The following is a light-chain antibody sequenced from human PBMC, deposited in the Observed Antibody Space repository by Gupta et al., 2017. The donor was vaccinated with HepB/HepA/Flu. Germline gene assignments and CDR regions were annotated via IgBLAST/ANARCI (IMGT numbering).Light chain of an antibody. CDR1: SSHVGGYNY. V-gene: IGLV2-14*03. CDR3: SSFSSSSTSHIL. CDR2: DVS. J-gene: IGLJ2*01. Sequence: QSALTHPASVSGSPGQAISISCTGTSSHVGGYNYVSWYHQHPDKAPKLMIYDVSSRPSGVSNRFSGSKSGNTASLTISGLQAEDEADYYCSSFSSSSTSHILFGGGTKLTVL.